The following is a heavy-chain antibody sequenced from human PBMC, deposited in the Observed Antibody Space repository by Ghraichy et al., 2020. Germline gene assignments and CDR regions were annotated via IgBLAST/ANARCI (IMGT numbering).Heavy chain of an antibody. CDR1: GFTLSNHY. CDR2: IRQDGREK. Sequence: LSLTCVASGFTLSNHYMTWVRQTPGRGLEWVANIRQDGREKYYVGSVKGRFTISRDNAKNSVYLQMNSLRADDTAVYYCARESVVASRDDAFDIWG. V-gene: IGHV3-7*03. CDR3: ARESVVASRDDAFDI. D-gene: IGHD5-12*01. J-gene: IGHJ3*02.